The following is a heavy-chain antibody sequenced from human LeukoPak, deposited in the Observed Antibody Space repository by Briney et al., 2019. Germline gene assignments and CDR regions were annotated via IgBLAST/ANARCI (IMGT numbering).Heavy chain of an antibody. J-gene: IGHJ4*02. CDR1: GGTFSSYT. Sequence: SVKVSCKASGGTFSSYTISWVRQAPGQGLERMGRIIPILGIANYAQKFQGRVTITADKSTSTAYMELSSLRSEDTAVYYCARWSGDSRTRDFDYWGQGTLVTVSS. D-gene: IGHD3-22*01. CDR3: ARWSGDSRTRDFDY. CDR2: IIPILGIA. V-gene: IGHV1-69*02.